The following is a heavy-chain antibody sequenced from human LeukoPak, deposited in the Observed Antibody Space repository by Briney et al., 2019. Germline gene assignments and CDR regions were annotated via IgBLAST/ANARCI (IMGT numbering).Heavy chain of an antibody. CDR3: ASPTGLSYYYGSGSYYSAAFDY. Sequence: PSETLSLTCTVSGGSISSSSYYWGWIRQPPGKGLEWIGSIYYSGSTYYNPSLKSRVTISVDTSKNQFSLKLSSVTAADTAVYYCASPTGLSYYYGSGSYYSAAFDYWGQGTLVTVSS. CDR1: GGSISSSSYY. CDR2: IYYSGST. D-gene: IGHD3-10*01. J-gene: IGHJ4*02. V-gene: IGHV4-39*01.